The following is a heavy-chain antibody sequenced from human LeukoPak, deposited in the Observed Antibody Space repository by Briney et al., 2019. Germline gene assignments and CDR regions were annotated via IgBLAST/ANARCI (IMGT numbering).Heavy chain of an antibody. D-gene: IGHD1-7*01. J-gene: IGHJ3*02. Sequence: GGSLRLSCAASGFSFDNYAMSWVRQTPGKGLEWVSAIGGSGSDTSYTDSVKGRFTISRDNSKSTLYLQMNSLRAEDTAVYYCAKGVTGTRAFDIWGQGTMVTVSS. CDR1: GFSFDNYA. V-gene: IGHV3-23*01. CDR3: AKGVTGTRAFDI. CDR2: IGGSGSDT.